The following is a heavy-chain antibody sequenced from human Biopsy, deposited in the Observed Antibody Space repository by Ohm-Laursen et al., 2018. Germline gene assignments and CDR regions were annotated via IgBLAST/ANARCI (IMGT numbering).Heavy chain of an antibody. CDR2: NIPILGTG. CDR1: GGTFSNYG. V-gene: IGHV1-69*06. CDR3: AAKLAGYFHH. J-gene: IGHJ1*01. Sequence: SLKVSCKAPGGTFSNYGVNWVRQAPGQGLEWLGGNIPILGTGNYAQKFQDRVTVAANTSTSTATMELRSLRSDDTAVYYCAAKLAGYFHHWGQGTLVIVSS.